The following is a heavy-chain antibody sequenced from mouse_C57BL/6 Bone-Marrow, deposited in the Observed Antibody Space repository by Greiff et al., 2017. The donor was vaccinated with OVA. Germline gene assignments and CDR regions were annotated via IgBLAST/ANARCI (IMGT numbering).Heavy chain of an antibody. CDR2: ISNLAYSI. CDR1: GFPFSDYG. V-gene: IGHV5-15*01. J-gene: IGHJ4*01. CDR3: ATLYYGSSGMDY. D-gene: IGHD1-1*01. Sequence: DVKLVESGGGLVQPGGSLKLSCAASGFPFSDYGMAWVRQAPRKGPEWVAFISNLAYSIYYADTVTGRFTISRENAKNTLYLEMSSLRSEDTAMYYCATLYYGSSGMDYWGQGTSVTVSS.